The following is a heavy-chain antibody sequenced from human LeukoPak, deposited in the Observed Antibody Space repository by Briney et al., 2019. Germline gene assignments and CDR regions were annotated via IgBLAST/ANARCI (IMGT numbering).Heavy chain of an antibody. D-gene: IGHD1-1*01. Sequence: GGSLRLSCAASGFTVSSNYMTWVRQAPGKGLEWVSLIYSGGSTSYADSVRGRFTISRDNSKNTLYLQMNSLRAEDTAVYYCARIETVADAFGIWGQGTLVTVSS. V-gene: IGHV3-66*01. J-gene: IGHJ3*02. CDR3: ARIETVADAFGI. CDR1: GFTVSSNY. CDR2: IYSGGST.